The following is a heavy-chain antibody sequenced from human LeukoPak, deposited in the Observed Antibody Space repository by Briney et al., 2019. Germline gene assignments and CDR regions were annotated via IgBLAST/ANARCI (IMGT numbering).Heavy chain of an antibody. CDR1: GFTFSNYA. CDR2: MSYNGHNT. CDR3: ARDGEQGLVLHYFDH. D-gene: IGHD6-19*01. Sequence: GGSLRLSCATSGFTFSNYAMNWVRQAPGKGLEWVAAMSYNGHNTHYADSVKGRFTVSRDSSRDTLYLEMTSLRTEDTAVYYCARDGEQGLVLHYFDHWGQGTRVTVSS. V-gene: IGHV3-30*04. J-gene: IGHJ4*02.